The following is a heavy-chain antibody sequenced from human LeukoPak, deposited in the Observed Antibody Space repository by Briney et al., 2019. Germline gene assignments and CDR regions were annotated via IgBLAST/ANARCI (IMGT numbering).Heavy chain of an antibody. CDR2: MNPNSGNT. CDR3: ARGPVVTTRYYYYGMDV. V-gene: IGHV1-8*01. J-gene: IGHJ6*02. D-gene: IGHD4-23*01. CDR1: GYTSTSYD. Sequence: GASVKVSCKASGYTSTSYDINWVRQATGQGLEWMGWMNPNSGNTGYAQKFQGRVTMTRNTSISTAYMELSSLRSEDTAVYYCARGPVVTTRYYYYGMDVWGQGTTVTVSS.